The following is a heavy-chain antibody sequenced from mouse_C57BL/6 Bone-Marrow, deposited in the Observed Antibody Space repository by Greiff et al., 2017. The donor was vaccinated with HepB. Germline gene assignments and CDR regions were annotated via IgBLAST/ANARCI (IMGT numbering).Heavy chain of an antibody. V-gene: IGHV1-54*01. J-gene: IGHJ2*01. Sequence: VQLQQSGAELVRPGTSVKVSCKASGYAFTNYLIEWVKQRPGQGLEWIGVINPGSGGTNYNEKFKGKATLTADKSSSTAYMQLSSLTSEDSAVYFCARSGLRAYYFDYWGQGTTRTVSS. D-gene: IGHD1-1*01. CDR2: INPGSGGT. CDR1: GYAFTNYL. CDR3: ARSGLRAYYFDY.